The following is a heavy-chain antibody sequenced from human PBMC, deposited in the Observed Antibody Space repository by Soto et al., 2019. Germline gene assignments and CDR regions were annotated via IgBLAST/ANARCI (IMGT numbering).Heavy chain of an antibody. J-gene: IGHJ4*02. CDR1: GFTFSSYA. V-gene: IGHV3-23*01. D-gene: IGHD2-2*01. Sequence: GGSLRLSCAASGFTFSSYAMNWVRQAPGKGLEWVSAISGSGGSTYYADSVKGRFTISRDNAKNSLFLQMNSLRDEDTAVYYCARRYCSTTNCYAFDSWGQGTLVTVSS. CDR2: ISGSGGST. CDR3: ARRYCSTTNCYAFDS.